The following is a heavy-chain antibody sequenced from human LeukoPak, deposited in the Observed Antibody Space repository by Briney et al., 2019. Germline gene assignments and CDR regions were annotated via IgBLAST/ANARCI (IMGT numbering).Heavy chain of an antibody. J-gene: IGHJ6*04. CDR3: AELGITMIGGV. CDR2: ISGSGGNA. Sequence: GGSLRLFCAASGFTFSSYTLSWVRQAPGKGLEWVSSISGSGGNAYHADSVKGRFTISRDNAKNSLYLQMNSLRAEDTAVYYCAELGITMIGGVWGKGTTVTISS. D-gene: IGHD3-10*02. V-gene: IGHV3-23*01. CDR1: GFTFSSYT.